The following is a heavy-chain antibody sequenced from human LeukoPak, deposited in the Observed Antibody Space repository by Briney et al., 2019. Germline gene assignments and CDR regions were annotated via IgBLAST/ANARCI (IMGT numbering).Heavy chain of an antibody. J-gene: IGHJ6*02. CDR2: ISVRAGSI. CDR1: GFGFGQYE. V-gene: IGHV3-48*03. D-gene: IGHD3-22*01. Sequence: PGGSLRLSCAASGFGFGQYEMNWVRQAPGKGLEWIAYISVRAGSIYYGDSAEGRFNISSDEPKKSLYLQMNGLRVEDTAIYYSAKDFPHYYEVPHGMDVWGQGTTVTV. CDR3: AKDFPHYYEVPHGMDV.